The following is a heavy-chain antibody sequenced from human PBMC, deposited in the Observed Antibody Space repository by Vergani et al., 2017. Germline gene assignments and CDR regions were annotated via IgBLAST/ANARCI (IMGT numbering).Heavy chain of an antibody. Sequence: QVQLVQSGAEVKKPGASVKVSCKASGYTFTSYDINWVRQATGQGLEWMGWINPNSGNTGYAQKFQGRVTMTRNTSISTAYMELSSLRSEDTAVYYCARGYEYQLIWGYYYYMDVWGKGTTVTVSS. V-gene: IGHV1-8*01. J-gene: IGHJ6*03. CDR1: GYTFTSYD. D-gene: IGHD2-2*01. CDR3: ARGYEYQLIWGYYYYMDV. CDR2: INPNSGNT.